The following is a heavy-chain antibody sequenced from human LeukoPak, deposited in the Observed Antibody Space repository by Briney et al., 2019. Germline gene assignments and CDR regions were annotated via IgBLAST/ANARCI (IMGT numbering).Heavy chain of an antibody. CDR2: IKQDGSEK. CDR3: ARPACSGGICYSGDY. V-gene: IGHV3-7*03. D-gene: IGHD2-15*01. CDR1: GFTFSSYW. J-gene: IGHJ4*02. Sequence: GSLRLSCAASGFTFSSYWMSWVRQAPGKGLEWVANIKQDGSEKYYVDSVKDRFTVSRDNAKNSLYLQMNSLRAEDTAVYYCARPACSGGICYSGDYWGQGTLVTVSS.